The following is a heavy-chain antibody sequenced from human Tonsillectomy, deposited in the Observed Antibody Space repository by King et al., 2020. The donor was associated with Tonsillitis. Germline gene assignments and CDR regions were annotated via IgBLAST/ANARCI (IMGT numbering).Heavy chain of an antibody. J-gene: IGHJ2*01. CDR1: GGSISSNRYY. D-gene: IGHD3-22*01. Sequence: LQLQESGPGLVKPSVTLSLTCNVSGGSISSNRYYWVWIRQPPGKGLEWIGTIFYSGTTFYNPSLRSRVSISVDTSKNQFSLKLTSVTAADTAVYYCARRGSDQWLLAWYFDLWGRGTLVTVSS. CDR3: ARRGSDQWLLAWYFDL. V-gene: IGHV4-39*01. CDR2: IFYSGTT.